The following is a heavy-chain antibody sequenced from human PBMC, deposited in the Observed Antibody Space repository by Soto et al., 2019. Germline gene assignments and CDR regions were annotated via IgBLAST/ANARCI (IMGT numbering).Heavy chain of an antibody. CDR1: GGSISSSSYC. Sequence: SETLSLTCTVSGGSISSSSYCWGWIRQPPGKGLEWIGSIYYSGSTYYNPSLKSRVTISVDTSKNQFSLKLSSVTAADTAVYYCARLQSRIFDYWGQGTLVTVSS. CDR3: ARLQSRIFDY. J-gene: IGHJ4*02. CDR2: IYYSGST. V-gene: IGHV4-39*01.